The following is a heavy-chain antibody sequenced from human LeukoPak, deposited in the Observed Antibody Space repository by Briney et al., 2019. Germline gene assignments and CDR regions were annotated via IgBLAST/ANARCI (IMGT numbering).Heavy chain of an antibody. J-gene: IGHJ4*02. Sequence: PSETLSLTCAVSGGSISGYYWTWIRQPPGKGLEYIGYIYYSGSTNHNPSLKSRVTISVDTSKNQFSLKLSSVTAADTAVCYCARGSNTVDYWGEGTLVTVSS. V-gene: IGHV4-59*08. CDR3: ARGSNTVDY. CDR1: GGSISGYY. CDR2: IYYSGST. D-gene: IGHD4-11*01.